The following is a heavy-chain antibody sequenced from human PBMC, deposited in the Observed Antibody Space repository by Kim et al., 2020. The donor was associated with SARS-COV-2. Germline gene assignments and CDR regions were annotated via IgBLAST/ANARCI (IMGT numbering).Heavy chain of an antibody. Sequence: GGSLRLSCAASGFTFSSYGMHWVRQAPGKGLEWVAVISYDGSNKYYADSVKGRFTISRDNSKNTLYLQMNSLRAEDTAVYYCAKDTIGVPAAIVGYGMDVWGQGTTVTVSS. V-gene: IGHV3-30*18. CDR1: GFTFSSYG. CDR3: AKDTIGVPAAIVGYGMDV. D-gene: IGHD2-2*02. CDR2: ISYDGSNK. J-gene: IGHJ6*02.